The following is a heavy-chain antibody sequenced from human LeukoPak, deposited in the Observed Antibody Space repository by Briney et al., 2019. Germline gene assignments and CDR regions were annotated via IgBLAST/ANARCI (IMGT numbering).Heavy chain of an antibody. V-gene: IGHV4-34*01. D-gene: IGHD3-3*01. CDR3: ARNSYYDFWSGYNDH. CDR1: GGSFSGYY. Sequence: RTSETLSLTCAVYGGSFSGYYWSWIRQPPGKGLEWIGEINHSGSTNYNPSLKSRVTISVDTSRNQFSLKLSSVTAADTAVYYCARNSYYDFWSGYNDHWGQGTLVTVSS. J-gene: IGHJ5*02. CDR2: INHSGST.